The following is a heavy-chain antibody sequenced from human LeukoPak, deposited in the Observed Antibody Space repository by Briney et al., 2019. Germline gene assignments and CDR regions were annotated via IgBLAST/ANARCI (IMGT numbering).Heavy chain of an antibody. J-gene: IGHJ6*02. Sequence: GASVKVSCKASGYTFTIYGISWVRQAPGQGLEWMGWSSAYNGNTNYAQKLQGRVTMTTDTSTSTAYMELRSLRSDDTAVYYCARDLPEDTVLDIVVVPAAMRRYYYYGMDVWGQGTTVTVSS. CDR1: GYTFTIYG. V-gene: IGHV1-18*01. CDR2: SSAYNGNT. CDR3: ARDLPEDTVLDIVVVPAAMRRYYYYGMDV. D-gene: IGHD2-2*03.